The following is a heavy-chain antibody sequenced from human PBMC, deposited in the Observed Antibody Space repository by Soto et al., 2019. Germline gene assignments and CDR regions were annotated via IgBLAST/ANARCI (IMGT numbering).Heavy chain of an antibody. V-gene: IGHV3-15*01. CDR1: GFTFSIAW. CDR2: IKAIAVGGAT. J-gene: IGHJ5*02. Sequence: SLRLSCAASGFTFSIAWLSWVRQAPGQGLEGVGRIKAIAVGGATDYAAPVKGRFTISRDNSKNTLYLQMNSLSAEDTAVYYCAKDVVPLKKLVTWFEPWGQGTLVTVSS. D-gene: IGHD6-13*01. CDR3: AKDVVPLKKLVTWFEP.